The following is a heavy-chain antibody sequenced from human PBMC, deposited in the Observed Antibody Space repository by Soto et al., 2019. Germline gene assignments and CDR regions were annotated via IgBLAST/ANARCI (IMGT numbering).Heavy chain of an antibody. CDR3: ARMGGGIKQQLVGDFDY. V-gene: IGHV4-34*01. CDR2: INHSGST. Sequence: SETLSLTCAVYGGSFSGYYWSWIRQPPGKGLEWIGEINHSGSTNYNPSLKSRVTISVDTSKNQFSLKLSSVTAADTAVYYCARMGGGIKQQLVGDFDYWGQGTLVTVSS. J-gene: IGHJ4*02. CDR1: GGSFSGYY. D-gene: IGHD6-13*01.